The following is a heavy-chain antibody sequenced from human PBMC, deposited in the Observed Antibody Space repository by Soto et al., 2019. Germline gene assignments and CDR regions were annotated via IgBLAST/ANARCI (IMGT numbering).Heavy chain of an antibody. CDR1: GYTFTSYG. CDR2: ISAYNGNT. CDR3: ARDADSYAPDPGAGWFAP. V-gene: IGHV1-18*01. D-gene: IGHD5-18*01. Sequence: QVQLVQSGAEVKKPGASVKVSCKASGYTFTSYGISWVRQAPGQGLEWMGWISAYNGNTNYAQKLQGRVTMTTDTTTSTAFMELRSLRSNDTAVYSCARDADSYAPDPGAGWFAPWGQGTLVTVSS. J-gene: IGHJ5*02.